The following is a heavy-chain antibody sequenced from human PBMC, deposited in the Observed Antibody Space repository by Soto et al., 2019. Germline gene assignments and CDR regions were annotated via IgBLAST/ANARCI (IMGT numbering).Heavy chain of an antibody. CDR1: GFTFSSYS. CDR3: ARGAYYDFWSGIYYYYMDV. V-gene: IGHV3-21*01. Sequence: GGSLRVSCAASGFTFSSYSMNWVRQAPGKGLEWVSSISSSSSYIYYADSVKGRFTLSRDNAKNSLYLQMNSLRAEDTAVYYCARGAYYDFWSGIYYYYMDVWGKGTTVTVSS. D-gene: IGHD3-3*01. J-gene: IGHJ6*03. CDR2: ISSSSSYI.